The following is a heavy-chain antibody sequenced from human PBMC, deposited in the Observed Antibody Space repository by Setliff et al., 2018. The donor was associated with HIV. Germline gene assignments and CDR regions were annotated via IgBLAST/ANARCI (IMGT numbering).Heavy chain of an antibody. CDR2: IYYSGST. J-gene: IGHJ4*02. Sequence: PSETLSLTCTVSGGSISSYYWSWIRQPPGKGLEWIGYIYYSGSTNYNPSLKSRVTISVDTSKNQFSLKLSSVTAADTAVYYCSRSPPTTFWSGDCYPGFDYWGQGTLVTVSS. V-gene: IGHV4-59*01. CDR3: SRSPPTTFWSGDCYPGFDY. CDR1: GGSISSYY. D-gene: IGHD2-21*02.